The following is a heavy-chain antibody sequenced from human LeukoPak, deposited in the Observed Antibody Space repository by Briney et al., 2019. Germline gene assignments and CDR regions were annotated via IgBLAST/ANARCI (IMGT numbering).Heavy chain of an antibody. V-gene: IGHV3-48*02. J-gene: IGHJ4*02. Sequence: GGSLRLSCAASGFTFTLYSMNWVRQAPGKGPEWVSYISSGSSTIYYADSVKGRFTISRDNAKNSLYLQMNSLRDEDTAVYYCARGHHYYDSSAYYYWGQGTLVTVSS. D-gene: IGHD3-22*01. CDR2: ISSGSSTI. CDR1: GFTFTLYS. CDR3: ARGHHYYDSSAYYY.